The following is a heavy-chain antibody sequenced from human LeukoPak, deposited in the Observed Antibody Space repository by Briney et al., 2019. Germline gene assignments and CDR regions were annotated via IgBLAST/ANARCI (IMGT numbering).Heavy chain of an antibody. CDR3: ARAEYSYGYYFDY. J-gene: IGHJ4*02. D-gene: IGHD5-18*01. Sequence: GASVKVSCKASGGTFSSYAINWVRQAPGQGLEWMGGIIPIFGTANYAQKFQGRVTITTDESTSTAYMELSSLRSEDTAVYYCARAEYSYGYYFDYWGQGTLVTVSS. V-gene: IGHV1-69*05. CDR1: GGTFSSYA. CDR2: IIPIFGTA.